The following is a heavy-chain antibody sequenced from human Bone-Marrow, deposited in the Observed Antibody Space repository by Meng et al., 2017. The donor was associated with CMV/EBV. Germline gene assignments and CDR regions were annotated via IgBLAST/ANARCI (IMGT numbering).Heavy chain of an antibody. D-gene: IGHD3-22*01. J-gene: IGHJ4*02. CDR3: ARAQYYYDSSGYLPHD. CDR1: GGTFSSYA. CDR2: ISAYNGNT. V-gene: IGHV1-18*01. Sequence: QVQLGQSGAEVKKPGSSVKFSCKASGGTFSSYAISWVRQAPGQGLEWMGWISAYNGNTNYAQKLQGRVTMTTDTSTSTAYMELRSLRSDDTAVYYCARAQYYYDSSGYLPHDWGQGTLVTVSS.